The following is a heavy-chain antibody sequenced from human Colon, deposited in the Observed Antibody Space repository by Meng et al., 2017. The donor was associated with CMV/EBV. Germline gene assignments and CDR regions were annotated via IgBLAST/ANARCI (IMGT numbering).Heavy chain of an antibody. CDR3: AKNLFVPPAIMSVFAPNDY. Sequence: GGSLRLSCAFSGLSFKSYAMSWVRQAPGQGLEWVAVISSGGDETYYADSVKGRFIVSRDNAKSTLFLQINGLGADDTAVYYCAKNLFVPPAIMSVFAPNDYRGQGTLVTVSS. J-gene: IGHJ4*02. D-gene: IGHD2-2*02. V-gene: IGHV3-23*01. CDR1: GLSFKSYA. CDR2: ISSGGDET.